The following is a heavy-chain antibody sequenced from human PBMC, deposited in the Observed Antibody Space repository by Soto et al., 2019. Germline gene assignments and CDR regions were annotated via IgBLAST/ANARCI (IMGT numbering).Heavy chain of an antibody. J-gene: IGHJ6*02. CDR3: AKRIKSGGNYVGHAMDV. CDR2: IIGSGAGT. D-gene: IGHD1-26*01. Sequence: EVQLLESGGTLVQVGGSLRLSCVASGFSFSNYAVTWVRQAPGKGLEWVSAIIGSGAGTYYADSVKGRFTISRDNAKNTVHLEMNRLRVEDTAVYHCAKRIKSGGNYVGHAMDVWGQGTTVIVS. V-gene: IGHV3-23*01. CDR1: GFSFSNYA.